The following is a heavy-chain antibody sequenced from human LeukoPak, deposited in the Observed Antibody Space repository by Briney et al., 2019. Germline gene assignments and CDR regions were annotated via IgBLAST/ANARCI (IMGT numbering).Heavy chain of an antibody. J-gene: IGHJ5*01. CDR2: INTNTGNP. D-gene: IGHD6-13*01. CDR3: ATPYYNSSWYTPWFDS. Sequence: ASVKVSCKASGYIFTDYGMNWVRQAPGQGLEWMGWINTNTGNPAYAQGFTGRFVFSLDTSVSTAYLQINSLEAEDTAVYYCATPYYNSSWYTPWFDSWGQGTLATVSS. V-gene: IGHV7-4-1*02. CDR1: GYIFTDYG.